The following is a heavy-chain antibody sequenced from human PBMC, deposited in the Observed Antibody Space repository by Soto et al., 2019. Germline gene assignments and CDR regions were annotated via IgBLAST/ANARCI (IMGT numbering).Heavy chain of an antibody. CDR2: IYYSGST. J-gene: IGHJ5*02. V-gene: IGHV4-39*01. Sequence: SETLSLTCTVSGGSISSTTYFWGWIRQPPGKGLEWIGSIYYSGSTYYNPSLKSRVTVSVDTSKNQFSLNLSSVTAADTAVYYCARWGIAVNWLDHWGQGTLVT. D-gene: IGHD6-19*01. CDR3: ARWGIAVNWLDH. CDR1: GGSISSTTYF.